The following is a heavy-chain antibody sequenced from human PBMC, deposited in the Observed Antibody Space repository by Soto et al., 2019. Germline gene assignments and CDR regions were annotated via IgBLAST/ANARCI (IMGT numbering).Heavy chain of an antibody. CDR2: ISAYNGNT. J-gene: IGHJ3*02. D-gene: IGHD6-13*01. Sequence: ASVKVSCKASGYTFTSYGISWVRQAPGQGLEWMGWISAYNGNTNYAQKLQGRVTMTTDTSTSTAYMELRSLRSDDTAVYYCARNPRRGIAAAGPHAFDIWGQGTMVTVSS. CDR1: GYTFTSYG. CDR3: ARNPRRGIAAAGPHAFDI. V-gene: IGHV1-18*01.